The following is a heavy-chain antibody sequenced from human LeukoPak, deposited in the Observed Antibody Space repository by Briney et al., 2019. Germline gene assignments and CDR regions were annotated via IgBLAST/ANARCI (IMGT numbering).Heavy chain of an antibody. V-gene: IGHV4-4*07. CDR3: ARAGMAIETAGTIHNWFDP. Sequence: SETLSLTCTVSGGSISSYYWSWIRQSAGKGLEWIGRIYTSGSTNYNPSLKSRVTISVDTSKNQFSLKVSSVTAADTAVYYCARAGMAIETAGTIHNWFDPWGQGTQVTVSS. J-gene: IGHJ5*02. D-gene: IGHD6-13*01. CDR2: IYTSGST. CDR1: GGSISSYY.